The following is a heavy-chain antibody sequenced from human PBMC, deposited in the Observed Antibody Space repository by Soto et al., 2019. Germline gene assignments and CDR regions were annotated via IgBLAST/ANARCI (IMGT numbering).Heavy chain of an antibody. V-gene: IGHV3-74*01. CDR3: ARGDGVRYDGNVYLGRH. J-gene: IGHJ4*02. D-gene: IGHD3-22*01. CDR1: GFTFSSYW. Sequence: EVQLVESGGGLVQPGESLTLSCAASGFTFSSYWMHWVRQAPGKGLVWVSRIKSDGSGTYYADSVKGRLTISRDNAKNTRYLQMNRLRVEDTAVYFCARGDGVRYDGNVYLGRHWGQGTLVTVSS. CDR2: IKSDGSGT.